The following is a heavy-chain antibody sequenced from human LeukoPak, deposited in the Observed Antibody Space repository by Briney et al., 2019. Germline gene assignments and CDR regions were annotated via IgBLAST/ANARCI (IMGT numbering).Heavy chain of an antibody. CDR1: GFTFSGYG. D-gene: IGHD3-10*01. V-gene: IGHV3-30*02. CDR2: IRSDGSIK. J-gene: IGHJ3*02. Sequence: GGSLRLSCAASGFTFSGYGMHWVRQAPGKGLEWVAFIRSDGSIKYYADSVKGRFTISRDNSKNTLYLQMNSLRAEDTAVYYCAKGRFHGSGSYLNSFDIWGQGTMVTVSS. CDR3: AKGRFHGSGSYLNSFDI.